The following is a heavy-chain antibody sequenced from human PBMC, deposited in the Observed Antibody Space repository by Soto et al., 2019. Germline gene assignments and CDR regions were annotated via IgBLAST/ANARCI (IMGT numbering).Heavy chain of an antibody. D-gene: IGHD4-4*01. CDR3: AKGGNRRGSFDY. Sequence: SLRLSCAASGFTFSSYGMHWVRQAPGKGLEWVAVISYDGSNKYYADSVKGRFTISRDNSKNTLYLQMNSLRAEDTAVYYCAKGGNRRGSFDYWGQGTLVTVSS. J-gene: IGHJ4*02. V-gene: IGHV3-30*18. CDR2: ISYDGSNK. CDR1: GFTFSSYG.